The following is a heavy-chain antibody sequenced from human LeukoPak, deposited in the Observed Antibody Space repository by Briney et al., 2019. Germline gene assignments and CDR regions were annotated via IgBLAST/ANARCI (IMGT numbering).Heavy chain of an antibody. D-gene: IGHD6-13*01. CDR3: ARGGYSETLYFFDY. CDR2: INADGSST. CDR1: GFIFSDYA. J-gene: IGHJ4*02. V-gene: IGHV3-74*01. Sequence: GGTLRLSCSASGFIFSDYAMYWVRQAPGKGLVWVSRINADGSSTTYADSVKGRFTISRDNAKSTLYLQVNSLRAEDTAVYYCARGGYSETLYFFDYWGQGTLVTVSS.